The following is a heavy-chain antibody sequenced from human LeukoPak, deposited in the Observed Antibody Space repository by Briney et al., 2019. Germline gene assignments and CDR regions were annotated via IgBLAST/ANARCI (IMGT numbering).Heavy chain of an antibody. V-gene: IGHV3-21*01. Sequence: GGSLRLSCAASGFTFSSYAMSWVRQAPGKGLEWVSSISSSSSYIYYADSVKGRFTISRDNAKNSLYLQMNSLRAEDTAVYYCARDGHSSSWYDYWGQGSLVTVSS. CDR1: GFTFSSYA. D-gene: IGHD6-13*01. CDR3: ARDGHSSSWYDY. CDR2: ISSSSSYI. J-gene: IGHJ4*02.